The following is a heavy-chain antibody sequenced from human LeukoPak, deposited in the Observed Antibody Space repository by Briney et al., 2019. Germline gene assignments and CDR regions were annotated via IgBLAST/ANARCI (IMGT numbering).Heavy chain of an antibody. D-gene: IGHD4-23*01. CDR3: ASDYGGNWAYFDF. Sequence: YGMSWVRQLHGQGLEWMGWISAYNGDTNYSQKLQGRVSLSTDTSTNTAYMELRSLRSDDTAVYYCASDYGGNWAYFDFWGQGAKVTVSS. V-gene: IGHV1-18*01. CDR1: YG. J-gene: IGHJ4*02. CDR2: ISAYNGDT.